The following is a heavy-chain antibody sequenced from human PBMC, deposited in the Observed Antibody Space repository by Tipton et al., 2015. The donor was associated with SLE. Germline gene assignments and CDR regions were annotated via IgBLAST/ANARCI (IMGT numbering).Heavy chain of an antibody. CDR2: IYPGDSDT. Sequence: QLVQSGAEVKKPGESLKISCKGSGYSFTSYWIGWVRQMPGKGLEWMGIIYPGDSDTRYSPSFQGQVTTSADKSISTAYLQWSSLKASDTAMYYCARRILFGVVIGGAFDIWGQGTMVTVSS. J-gene: IGHJ3*02. CDR3: ARRILFGVVIGGAFDI. D-gene: IGHD3-3*01. CDR1: GYSFTSYW. V-gene: IGHV5-51*03.